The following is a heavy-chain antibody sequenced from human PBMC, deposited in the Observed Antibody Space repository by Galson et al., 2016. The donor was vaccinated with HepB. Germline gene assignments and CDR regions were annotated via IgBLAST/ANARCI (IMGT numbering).Heavy chain of an antibody. CDR1: GYTFTSYD. J-gene: IGHJ4*02. D-gene: IGHD6-19*01. CDR2: MNPNSGNT. Sequence: SVKVSCKASGYTFTSYDINWVRQATGQGLEWMGLMNPNSGNTGYAQKFQGRVTMTRNTSISTAYMELSSLRPDDTALYYCARGSNVHTSGNDYWGQGTLVTVSS. CDR3: ARGSNVHTSGNDY. V-gene: IGHV1-8*01.